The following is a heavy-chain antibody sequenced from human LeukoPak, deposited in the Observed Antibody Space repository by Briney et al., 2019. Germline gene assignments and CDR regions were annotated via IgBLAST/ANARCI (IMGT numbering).Heavy chain of an antibody. CDR1: GFTFSSYA. V-gene: IGHV3-30*01. D-gene: IGHD1-26*01. Sequence: GRSLRLSCAASGFTFSSYAMHWVRQAPGKGLEWVAVISYDGSNKYYADSVKGRFTISRDNSKNTLYLQMNSLRAEDTAVYYCARGAGPGYYYYYMDVWGKGTSVTVSS. CDR3: ARGAGPGYYYYYMDV. J-gene: IGHJ6*03. CDR2: ISYDGSNK.